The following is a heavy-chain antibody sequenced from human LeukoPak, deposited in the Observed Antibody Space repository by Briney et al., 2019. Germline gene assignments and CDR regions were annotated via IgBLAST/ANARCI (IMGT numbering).Heavy chain of an antibody. CDR3: AKDHYYDSSGYYGAPPV. CDR1: GFTFSNAW. CDR2: ISGSGGAT. J-gene: IGHJ3*01. V-gene: IGHV3-23*01. Sequence: GGSLRLSCAASGFTFSNAWMSWVRQAPGKGLEWVSGISGSGGATYYADSVKGRFTISRDNSQNTVYLQMNSLRAEDTAVYYCAKDHYYDSSGYYGAPPVWGQGTMVTVSS. D-gene: IGHD3-22*01.